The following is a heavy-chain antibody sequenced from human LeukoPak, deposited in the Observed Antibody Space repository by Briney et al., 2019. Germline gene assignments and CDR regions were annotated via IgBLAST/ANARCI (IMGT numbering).Heavy chain of an antibody. CDR2: ISSYSGTI. V-gene: IGHV3-48*01. CDR3: AKQLGYCSDGSCYFPY. J-gene: IGHJ4*02. Sequence: PGGSLRVSCAASGFTFSTYSMNWVRQAPGKGLEWVSYISSYSGTIYYADSVQGRFTISRDNSKSTLCLQMNSLRAEDTAVYYCAKQLGYCSDGSCYFPYWGQGTLVTVSS. D-gene: IGHD2-15*01. CDR1: GFTFSTYS.